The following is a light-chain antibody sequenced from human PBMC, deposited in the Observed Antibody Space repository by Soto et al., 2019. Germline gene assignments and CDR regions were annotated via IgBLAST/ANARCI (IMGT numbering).Light chain of an antibody. CDR1: QSVRTN. Sequence: EVVMTQPPGTLSVSPGDRVTLSCRASQSVRTNLAWYQQSPCQAPRLLIYDASTRASDVPARFSGSGSGTGFTLTIISLQSEDFAVYFCQQYDDWPFLTFGQGTKVDIK. CDR2: DAS. J-gene: IGKJ1*01. V-gene: IGKV3-15*01. CDR3: QQYDDWPFLT.